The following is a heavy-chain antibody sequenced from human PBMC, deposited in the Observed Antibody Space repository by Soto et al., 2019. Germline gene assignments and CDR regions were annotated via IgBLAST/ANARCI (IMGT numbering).Heavy chain of an antibody. Sequence: GGSLRLSCAASGFTFSSYGMHWVRQAPGKGLEWVAVISYDGSNKYYADSVKGRFTISRDNSKNTLYLQMNSLRAEDTAVYYCAKDGRGGSGDYWGQGTLVTVSS. CDR3: AKDGRGGSGDY. CDR2: ISYDGSNK. D-gene: IGHD2-15*01. CDR1: GFTFSSYG. J-gene: IGHJ4*02. V-gene: IGHV3-30*18.